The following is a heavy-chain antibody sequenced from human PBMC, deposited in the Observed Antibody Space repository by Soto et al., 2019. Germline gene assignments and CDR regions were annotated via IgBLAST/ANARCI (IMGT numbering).Heavy chain of an antibody. D-gene: IGHD3-10*01. CDR2: IYYSGST. CDR3: ARRGHYYGSGSYYNVFDY. V-gene: IGHV4-39*01. Sequence: SEDLSPPCTVSGGPLSQDRYFLVRILQPPRKGLEWIGSIYYSGSTYYNPSLKGRVTISVDTSKNQFSLKLSSVTAADTAVYYCARRGHYYGSGSYYNVFDYWGQGTLVTVSS. J-gene: IGHJ4*02. CDR1: GGPLSQDRYF.